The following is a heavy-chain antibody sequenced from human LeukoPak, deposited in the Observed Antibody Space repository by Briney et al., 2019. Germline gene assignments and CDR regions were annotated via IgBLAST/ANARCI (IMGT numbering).Heavy chain of an antibody. CDR2: ISWNSGSI. Sequence: GGSLRLSCAASGFTFDDYAMHWVRQAPGKGLEWVSGISWNSGSIGYADSVKGRFTISRDNSKNTLYLQMNSLRAEDTAVYYCAKGPGGYGGNYWGQGTLVTVSS. D-gene: IGHD5-12*01. J-gene: IGHJ4*02. CDR3: AKGPGGYGGNY. V-gene: IGHV3-9*01. CDR1: GFTFDDYA.